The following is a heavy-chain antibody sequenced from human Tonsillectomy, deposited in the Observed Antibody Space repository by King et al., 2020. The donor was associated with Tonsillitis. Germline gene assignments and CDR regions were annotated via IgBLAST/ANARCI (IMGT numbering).Heavy chain of an antibody. CDR2: ISYDGEIK. CDR1: GFNFSSYA. Sequence: VQLVESGGRVVQPGRSLRLSCATSGFNFSSYALHWVRQAPGTGLEWVAIISYDGEIKYYADSVKGRFNISRDNTKNRLYLQMNSLRGDDAGVYYCAKTPQDVEIVPGYFDYWGQGTQVSVSS. J-gene: IGHJ4*02. V-gene: IGHV3-33*03. CDR3: AKTPQDVEIVPGYFDY. D-gene: IGHD3-22*01.